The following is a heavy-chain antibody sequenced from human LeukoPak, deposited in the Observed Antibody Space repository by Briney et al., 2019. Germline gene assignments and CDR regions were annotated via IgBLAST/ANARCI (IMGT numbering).Heavy chain of an antibody. J-gene: IGHJ4*02. Sequence: GASVKVSCKASGGTFSSYAISLVRQAPGQGLEWMGRIIPIFGTANYAQKFQGRVTITTDESTSTAYMELSSLRSEDTAVYYCARESGDYYYDSGGPFDCWGQGTLVTVSS. CDR3: ARESGDYYYDSGGPFDC. CDR2: IIPIFGTA. V-gene: IGHV1-69*05. CDR1: GGTFSSYA. D-gene: IGHD3-22*01.